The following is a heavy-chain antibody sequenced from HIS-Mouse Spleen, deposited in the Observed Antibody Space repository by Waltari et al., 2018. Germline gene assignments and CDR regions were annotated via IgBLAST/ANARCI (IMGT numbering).Heavy chain of an antibody. Sequence: QLQLQESGQGLGKHSETMSLTCTVSGGSISSSSYYCAWIRQPPGKGLEWFGSIYYSGSTYYNPSLKSRVTISVDTSKNQFSLKLSSVTAADTAVYYCAREIPYSSSWYDWYFDLWGRGTLVTVSS. CDR2: IYYSGST. V-gene: IGHV4-39*07. CDR3: AREIPYSSSWYDWYFDL. CDR1: GGSISSSSYY. J-gene: IGHJ2*01. D-gene: IGHD6-13*01.